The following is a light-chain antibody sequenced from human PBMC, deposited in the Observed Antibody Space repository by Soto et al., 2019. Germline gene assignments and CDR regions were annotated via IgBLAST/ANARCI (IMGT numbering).Light chain of an antibody. V-gene: IGKV4-1*01. CDR1: QSVLYSSNNKNY. Sequence: DIVMTQSPDSLAVSLGERATINCKSSQSVLYSSNNKNYLAWYQQKPGQPPKLLIYWASTRESGVPDRFSGSWSGTDFTLTISSLQAEDVAVYYCQQCNSTPWTFGQGTKVEIK. CDR2: WAS. J-gene: IGKJ1*01. CDR3: QQCNSTPWT.